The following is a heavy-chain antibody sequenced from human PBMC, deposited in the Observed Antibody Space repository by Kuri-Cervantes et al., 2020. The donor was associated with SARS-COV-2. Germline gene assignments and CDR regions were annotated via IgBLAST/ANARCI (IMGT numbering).Heavy chain of an antibody. CDR2: ISSSGSTI. CDR3: TTVGLDYYYYGMDV. D-gene: IGHD1-14*01. V-gene: IGHV3-48*03. Sequence: GESLKISCAASGFTFSSYEMNWVRQAPGKGLEWVSYISSSGSTIYYADSVKGRFTISRDNAKNSLYLQMNSLRAEDTAVYYCTTVGLDYYYYGMDVWGQGTTVTVSS. J-gene: IGHJ6*02. CDR1: GFTFSSYE.